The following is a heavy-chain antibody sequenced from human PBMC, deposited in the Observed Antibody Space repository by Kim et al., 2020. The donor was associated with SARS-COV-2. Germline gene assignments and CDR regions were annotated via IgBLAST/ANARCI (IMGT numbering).Heavy chain of an antibody. J-gene: IGHJ4*02. Sequence: SETLSLTCTVSGGSISSSSYYWGWIRQPPGKGLEWIGSIYYSGSTYYNPSLKSRVTISVDTSKNQFSLKLSSVTAADTAVYYCARGPVLLWFGELAGSFDYWGQGTLVTVSS. CDR2: IYYSGST. D-gene: IGHD3-10*01. CDR1: GGSISSSSYY. V-gene: IGHV4-39*07. CDR3: ARGPVLLWFGELAGSFDY.